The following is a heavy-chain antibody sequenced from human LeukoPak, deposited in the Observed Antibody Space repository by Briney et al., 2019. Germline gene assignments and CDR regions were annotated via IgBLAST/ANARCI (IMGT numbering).Heavy chain of an antibody. CDR2: IIPVFGTA. CDR3: AKDDAWLQYGN. Sequence: SVKVSCKASGGTFSSYALSWVRQAPGQGLEWMGGIIPVFGTANYPQRFQGRVTITADKSTGTTYMDLSSLRSEDTAVYYCAKDDAWLQYGNWGRGTLVTVSS. CDR1: GGTFSSYA. J-gene: IGHJ4*02. V-gene: IGHV1-69*06. D-gene: IGHD5-24*01.